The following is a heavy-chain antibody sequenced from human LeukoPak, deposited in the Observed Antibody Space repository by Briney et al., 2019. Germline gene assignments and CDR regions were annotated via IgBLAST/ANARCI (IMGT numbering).Heavy chain of an antibody. CDR2: IYYSGST. V-gene: IGHV4-59*01. J-gene: IGHJ6*02. CDR1: GGSISSYY. D-gene: IGHD3-3*01. Sequence: SETLSLTCTVSGGSISSYYWSWIRQPPGKGLEGSGDIYYSGSTNYNPSLKSRVTISVDTSKNQFSLKLSSVTPADTAVYYCARSAPWGYDFWSGYPYYYGMDVWGQGTTVTVSS. CDR3: ARSAPWGYDFWSGYPYYYGMDV.